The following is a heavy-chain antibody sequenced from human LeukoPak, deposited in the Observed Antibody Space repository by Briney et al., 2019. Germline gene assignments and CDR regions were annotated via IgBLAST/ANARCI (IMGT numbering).Heavy chain of an antibody. V-gene: IGHV3-53*01. CDR2: VYSGGGI. CDR3: ARGLSGFLDY. D-gene: IGHD3-22*01. J-gene: IGHJ4*02. Sequence: PGGSLRLSCAASGFTVSSNHMSWVRQAPGKGLEWVSVVYSGGGIYYADSVKGRFTISRDDSKNTMYLQMTSLRVEDTAVYYCARGLSGFLDYWGQGTLVTVSS. CDR1: GFTVSSNH.